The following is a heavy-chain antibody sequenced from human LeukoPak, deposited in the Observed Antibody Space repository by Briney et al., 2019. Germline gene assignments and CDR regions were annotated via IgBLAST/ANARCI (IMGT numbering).Heavy chain of an antibody. CDR3: ASEDSLIDAFDT. V-gene: IGHV3-21*01. CDR2: ISSSSSYI. D-gene: IGHD2-21*01. J-gene: IGHJ3*02. CDR1: GFTFSSYS. Sequence: GGSLRLSCAASGFTFSSYSMNWVRQAPGKGLEWVSSISSSSSYIYYADSVKGRFTISRDNAKNSLYLQMNSLRAEDTAVYYFASEDSLIDAFDTWGQGAMVTVSS.